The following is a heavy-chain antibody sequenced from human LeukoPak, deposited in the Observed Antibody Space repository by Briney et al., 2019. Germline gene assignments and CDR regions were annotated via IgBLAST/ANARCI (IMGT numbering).Heavy chain of an antibody. V-gene: IGHV5-51*01. D-gene: IGHD3-10*01. J-gene: IGHJ1*01. CDR2: IYPGDSDT. CDR1: GYSFTSYW. CDR3: ARLLARPHYYGSGSYLPPSEYFQH. Sequence: GESLKISCKGSGYSFTSYWIGWVRQMPGKGLEWMGIIYPGDSDTRYGPSFQGQITISADKSISTAYLQWSSLKASDTAMYYCARLLARPHYYGSGSYLPPSEYFQHWGQGTLVTVSS.